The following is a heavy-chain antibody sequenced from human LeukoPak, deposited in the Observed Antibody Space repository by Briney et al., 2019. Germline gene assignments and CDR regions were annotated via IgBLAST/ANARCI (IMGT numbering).Heavy chain of an antibody. CDR1: GGSISSSNW. Sequence: SETLSLTCAVSGGSISSSNWWSWVRQPPGKGLEWIGEIYHSGSTNYNPSLKSRVTISVDKSKNQFSLKLSSVTAADTAVYYCARAHEHPLTGYRSYWYFDLWGRGTLVTVSS. CDR2: IYHSGST. V-gene: IGHV4-4*02. CDR3: ARAHEHPLTGYRSYWYFDL. J-gene: IGHJ2*01. D-gene: IGHD3-9*01.